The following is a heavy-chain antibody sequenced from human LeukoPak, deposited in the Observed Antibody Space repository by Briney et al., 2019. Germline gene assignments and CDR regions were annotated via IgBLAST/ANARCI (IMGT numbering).Heavy chain of an antibody. D-gene: IGHD3-3*01. CDR2: ISAYNGNT. V-gene: IGHV1-18*01. Sequence: GASVKVSCKASGYTFTSYGISWVRQAPGQGLEWMGWISAYNGNTNYAQKLQGRVTMTTDTSTSTAYMELSSLRSEDTAVYYCARDDFWSGYELLTDYYGMDVWGQGTTVTVSS. CDR3: ARDDFWSGYELLTDYYGMDV. J-gene: IGHJ6*02. CDR1: GYTFTSYG.